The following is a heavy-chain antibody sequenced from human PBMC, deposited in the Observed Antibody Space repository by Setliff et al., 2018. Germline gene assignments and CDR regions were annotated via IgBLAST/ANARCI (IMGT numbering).Heavy chain of an antibody. CDR3: AKALSPGQIGGYYYEMGSVYYCFLDV. V-gene: IGHV3-23*01. CDR2: ATDTADRT. J-gene: IGHJ6*03. D-gene: IGHD3-22*01. Sequence: GGSLRLSCAASGFTFSSYGMHWVRQTPGKGLEWLATATDTADRTYYPDSVKGRFTISRDNSKNTLSQQMNSLRPEDTALYYCAKALSPGQIGGYYYEMGSVYYCFLDVWGKGTTVTVSS. CDR1: GFTFSSYG.